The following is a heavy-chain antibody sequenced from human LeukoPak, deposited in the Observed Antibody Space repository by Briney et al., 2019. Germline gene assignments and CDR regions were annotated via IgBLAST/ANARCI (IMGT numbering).Heavy chain of an antibody. V-gene: IGHV4-59*01. J-gene: IGHJ4*02. Sequence: SETLSLTCTVSGGSISSYYWRWIRQPPGKGLEWIGYIYYSGSTNYNPSLKSRVTISVDTSKNQFSLKLSSVTAADTAVYYCARAAYSMDYWGQGTLVTVSS. CDR2: IYYSGST. CDR3: ARAAYSMDY. CDR1: GGSISSYY. D-gene: IGHD4-11*01.